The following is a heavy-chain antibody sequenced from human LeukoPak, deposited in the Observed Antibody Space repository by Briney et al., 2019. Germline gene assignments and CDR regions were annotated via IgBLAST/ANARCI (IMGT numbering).Heavy chain of an antibody. V-gene: IGHV3-48*03. CDR2: ISSSGSTI. CDR3: ARVRLPYYYGSVKNVDVFDT. J-gene: IGHJ3*02. Sequence: GSLRLSCAASGFTFSSYEMNWVRQAPGKGLEWVSYISSSGSTIYYADSVKGRFTISRDNAKNSLYLQMNSLRAEDTAVYYCARVRLPYYYGSVKNVDVFDTWGQGTMVTVSS. D-gene: IGHD3-10*01. CDR1: GFTFSSYE.